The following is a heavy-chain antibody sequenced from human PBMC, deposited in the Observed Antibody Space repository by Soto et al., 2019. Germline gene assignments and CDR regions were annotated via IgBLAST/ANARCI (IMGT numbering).Heavy chain of an antibody. CDR1: GFTFSSYS. Sequence: GGSLRLSCAASGFTFSSYSMNWVRQAPGKGLEWVSYISSSSSSIYYADSVKGRFTISRDNAKNSLYLQMNSLRDEDTAVYCCARDYEYWSGYYKGFDYWGQGTLVTVSS. CDR2: ISSSSSSI. J-gene: IGHJ4*02. CDR3: ARDYEYWSGYYKGFDY. V-gene: IGHV3-48*02. D-gene: IGHD3-3*01.